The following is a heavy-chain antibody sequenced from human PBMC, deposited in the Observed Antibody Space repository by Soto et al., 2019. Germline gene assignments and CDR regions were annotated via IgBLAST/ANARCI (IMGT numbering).Heavy chain of an antibody. V-gene: IGHV4-59*12. CDR1: GGSISSYY. Sequence: SETLSLTCTVSGGSISSYYWSWIRQPPGKGLEWIGYIYYSGSTNYNPSLKSRVTISVDTSKNQLSLNLISVTAADTAVYYCARAARGYSYFDYWGQGTLVTVSS. CDR2: IYYSGST. J-gene: IGHJ4*02. CDR3: ARAARGYSYFDY. D-gene: IGHD5-18*01.